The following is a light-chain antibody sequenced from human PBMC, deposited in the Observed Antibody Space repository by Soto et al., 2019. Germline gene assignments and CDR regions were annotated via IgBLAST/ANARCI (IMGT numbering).Light chain of an antibody. CDR3: NSSTIASTWV. Sequence: QSALTQPASVSGSPGQSITISCTGTSNDVGAYNYVSWYQQHPGKAPKLMISEVSNRPSGISNRFTGSKSGNTASLTISGRQAEDEADYYCNSSTIASTWVFGGGTKLTVL. CDR2: EVS. CDR1: SNDVGAYNY. J-gene: IGLJ3*02. V-gene: IGLV2-14*01.